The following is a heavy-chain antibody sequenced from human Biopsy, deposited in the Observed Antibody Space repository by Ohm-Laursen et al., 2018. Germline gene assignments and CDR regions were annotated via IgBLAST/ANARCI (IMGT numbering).Heavy chain of an antibody. V-gene: IGHV4-59*01. CDR1: GDSISSYY. CDR3: ARDRGYYSDRTVPGYFDL. CDR2: VYYTGST. Sequence: GTLSLTCAVSGDSISSYYWSWIRQPPGKGLQWIGYVYYTGSTDYNPPLQSRVTTSVDTSKNHFFLRLRSVTPADTAIYYCARDRGYYSDRTVPGYFDLWGRGTLVTVSS. J-gene: IGHJ2*01. D-gene: IGHD3-22*01.